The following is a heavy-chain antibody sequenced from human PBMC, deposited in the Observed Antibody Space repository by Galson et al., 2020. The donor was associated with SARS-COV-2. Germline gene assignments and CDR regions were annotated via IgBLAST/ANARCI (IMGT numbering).Heavy chain of an antibody. CDR3: ARGPRYDYWSDYQLGDQYYYMDV. V-gene: IGHV3-30-3*01. CDR2: ISYDGSNA. D-gene: IGHD3-3*01. CDR1: GFSFSNYA. J-gene: IGHJ6*03. Sequence: GESLKISCAASGFSFSNYAMHWVRQAPGKGLEWVTLISYDGSNAYYADSVKGRFTISRDNSKNTLQMNSLRAEDTAVYYCARGPRYDYWSDYQLGDQYYYMDVWGKGTTVTVSS.